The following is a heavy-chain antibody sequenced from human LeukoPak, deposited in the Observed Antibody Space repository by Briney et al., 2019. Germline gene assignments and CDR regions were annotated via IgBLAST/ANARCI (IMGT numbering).Heavy chain of an antibody. J-gene: IGHJ5*02. Sequence: SETLSLTCTVYGGSFSGYYWSWIRQPPGKGLEWIGEINHSGSTNYNPSLKSRVTISVDTSKNQFSLKLSSVTAADTAVYYCAGKYSSPQYNWFDPWGQGTLVTVSS. V-gene: IGHV4-34*01. CDR3: AGKYSSPQYNWFDP. CDR1: GGSFSGYY. CDR2: INHSGST. D-gene: IGHD6-6*01.